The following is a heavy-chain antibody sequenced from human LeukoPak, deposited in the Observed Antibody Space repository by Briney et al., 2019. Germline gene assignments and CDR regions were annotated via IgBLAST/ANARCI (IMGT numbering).Heavy chain of an antibody. CDR3: ARHECSWTFDY. V-gene: IGHV4-59*08. J-gene: IGHJ4*02. CDR1: GIPIKTYD. D-gene: IGHD6-13*01. Sequence: SETLSLTCTVSGIPIKTYDWTWIGQAPGKGLEWIGYIYNSGSTKYNPSLKSRVTMSIDTSKNQFSLSLMYASAAATAVYYCARHECSWTFDYWGQGTLVTVSS. CDR2: IYNSGST.